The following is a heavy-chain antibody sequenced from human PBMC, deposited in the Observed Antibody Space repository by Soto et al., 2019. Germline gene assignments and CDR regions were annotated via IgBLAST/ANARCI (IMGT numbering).Heavy chain of an antibody. Sequence: PGGSLRLSCAASGFTFTDHYMDWVRQASGKGLEWVGRIRNKANSYTAEYAASVKGRFTVSRDDSKNSLYLQMNSLKAEDTALYYCVRAGTGYQLDYWGQGT. J-gene: IGHJ4*02. CDR3: VRAGTGYQLDY. CDR1: GFTFTDHY. D-gene: IGHD3-9*01. CDR2: IRNKANSYTA. V-gene: IGHV3-72*01.